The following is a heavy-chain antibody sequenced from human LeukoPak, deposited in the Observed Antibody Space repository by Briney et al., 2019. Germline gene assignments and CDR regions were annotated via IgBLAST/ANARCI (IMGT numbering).Heavy chain of an antibody. CDR3: ARDWVSTPQLDY. CDR2: ISAYNGNT. D-gene: IGHD5/OR15-5a*01. Sequence: ASVKVSCKASGYTFNSYGISWVRQAPGQGLEWMGWISAYNGNTNYAQNLQGRVTMTTDTSTSTAYMELRSLRSDDTAVYYCARDWVSTPQLDYWGQGTLVTVSS. V-gene: IGHV1-18*01. CDR1: GYTFNSYG. J-gene: IGHJ4*02.